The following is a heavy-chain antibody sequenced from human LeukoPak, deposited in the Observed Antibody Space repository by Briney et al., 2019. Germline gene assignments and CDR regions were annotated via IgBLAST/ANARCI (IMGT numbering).Heavy chain of an antibody. J-gene: IGHJ5*02. CDR3: VRESLTGTSS. CDR1: VASLSSGDYY. V-gene: IGHV4-30-4*08. Sequence: PSETLSLTRTVSVASLSSGDYYCSWIRQPPGQCLEWIEYIYYNGSTYYNPSIKSRVTISIDTSTNQFSLKLSSVTAAVTAVYYCVRESLTGTSSWGQGTLVTVSS. CDR2: IYYNGST. D-gene: IGHD1-7*01.